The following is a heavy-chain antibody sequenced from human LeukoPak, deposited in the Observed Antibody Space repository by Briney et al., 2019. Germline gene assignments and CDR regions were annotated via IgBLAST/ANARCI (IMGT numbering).Heavy chain of an antibody. Sequence: SETLSLTCAVYGGSFSGYYWSWIRQPPGKGLEWIWEINHIGSTNHNPSLKSRVTISVDTSKNQFSLKLSSVTVADTAVYYCAKATYNAGAAAVVLKLVERTSYFDNWGQGILVTVSS. V-gene: IGHV4-34*01. CDR1: GGSFSGYY. D-gene: IGHD3-10*01. CDR2: INHIGST. CDR3: AKATYNAGAAAVVLKLVERTSYFDN. J-gene: IGHJ4*02.